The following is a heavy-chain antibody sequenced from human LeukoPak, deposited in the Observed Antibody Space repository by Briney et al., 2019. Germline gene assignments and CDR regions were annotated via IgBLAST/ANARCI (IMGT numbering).Heavy chain of an antibody. CDR3: AKARTVTTSVHGDY. CDR1: TFTFSSYA. Sequence: GGSLRLSCAASTFTFSSYAMNWVRQAPGKGLEWVSVISDSGSTAYYADSVKGRFTISRDNSKNTLYLQMNSLRAEDTAVYYCAKARTVTTSVHGDYWGQGTLVTVSS. V-gene: IGHV3-23*01. D-gene: IGHD4-17*01. J-gene: IGHJ4*02. CDR2: ISDSGSTA.